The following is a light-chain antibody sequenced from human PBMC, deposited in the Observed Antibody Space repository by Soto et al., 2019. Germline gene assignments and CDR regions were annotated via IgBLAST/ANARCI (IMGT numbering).Light chain of an antibody. CDR1: QSVLYSSYNKSY. Sequence: DIALTQSPDSLALSLGERATMNCKSSQSVLYSSYNKSYLAWYQVKPGRPPKLLFSWASTRESGVPDRFSGSGSGTDFTLTISSVQAEDVAVYYCQQYYSTLITFGQGTRLEIK. CDR3: QQYYSTLIT. CDR2: WAS. J-gene: IGKJ5*01. V-gene: IGKV4-1*01.